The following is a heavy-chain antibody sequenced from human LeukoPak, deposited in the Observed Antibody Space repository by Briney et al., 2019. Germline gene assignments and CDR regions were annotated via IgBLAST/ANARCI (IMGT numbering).Heavy chain of an antibody. CDR2: ISGSGGST. CDR1: GFTFSSYA. D-gene: IGHD4-11*01. CDR3: AGDYTGYYYYYGMDV. J-gene: IGHJ6*02. Sequence: GGSLRLSCAASGFTFSSYAMSWVRQAPGKGLEWVSAISGSGGSTYYADSVKGRFTISRDNSKNTLYLQMNSLRAEDTAVYYCAGDYTGYYYYYGMDVWGQGTTVTVSS. V-gene: IGHV3-23*01.